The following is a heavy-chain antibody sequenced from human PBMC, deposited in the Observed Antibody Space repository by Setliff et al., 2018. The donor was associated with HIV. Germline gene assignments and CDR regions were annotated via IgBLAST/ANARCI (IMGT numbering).Heavy chain of an antibody. V-gene: IGHV4-34*01. CDR1: GGSFSGYF. D-gene: IGHD6-13*01. CDR2: INNSGST. Sequence: ETLSLTCAVYGGSFSGYFWSWIRQPPGKGLEWLGEINNSGSTNYNPSLKRRVTISVDTSKNQFSLKLTSVTAADTAVYYCARGPYTSSWYVSVYWFDPWGQGTLVTVSS. J-gene: IGHJ5*02. CDR3: ARGPYTSSWYVSVYWFDP.